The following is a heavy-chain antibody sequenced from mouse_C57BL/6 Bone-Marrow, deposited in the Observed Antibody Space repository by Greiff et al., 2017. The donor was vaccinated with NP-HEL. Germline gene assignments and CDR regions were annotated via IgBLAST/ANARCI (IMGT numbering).Heavy chain of an antibody. CDR3: ARDIYGNYEDYAMDY. Sequence: QVQLKQSGAELVMPGASVKLSCKASGYTFTSYWMHWVKQRPGQGLEWIGEIDPSDSYTNYNQKFKGKSTLTVDKSSSTAYMQLSSLTSEDSAVYYCARDIYGNYEDYAMDYWGQGTSVTVSS. CDR2: IDPSDSYT. V-gene: IGHV1-69*01. CDR1: GYTFTSYW. D-gene: IGHD2-1*01. J-gene: IGHJ4*01.